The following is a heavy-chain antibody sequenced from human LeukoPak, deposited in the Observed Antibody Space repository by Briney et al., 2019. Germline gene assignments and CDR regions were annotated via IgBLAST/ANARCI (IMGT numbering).Heavy chain of an antibody. CDR3: ARDPGPYGTDAFDI. J-gene: IGHJ3*02. CDR1: GFTFGSYS. V-gene: IGHV3-21*01. CDR2: ISSSSSYI. D-gene: IGHD1-14*01. Sequence: GGSLRLSCAASGFTFGSYSMNWVRQAPGKGLEWVSSISSSSSYIYYADSVEGRFTISRDNAENSLYLQMNSLRAEDTAVYYCARDPGPYGTDAFDIWGQGTMVTVSS.